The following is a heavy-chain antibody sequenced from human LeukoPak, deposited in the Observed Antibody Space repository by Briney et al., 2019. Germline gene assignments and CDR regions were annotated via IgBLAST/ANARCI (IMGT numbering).Heavy chain of an antibody. CDR2: IKQDGSEK. D-gene: IGHD2-2*01. J-gene: IGHJ4*02. Sequence: GGSLRLSCSASGFSFSSYEMSWVRQAPGKGLEWVANIKQDGSEKYYVDSVKGRFTISRDNAKNSLYLQMNSLRAEDTAVYYCARPAGEYYFDYWGQGTLVTVSS. CDR3: ARPAGEYYFDY. V-gene: IGHV3-7*01. CDR1: GFSFSSYE.